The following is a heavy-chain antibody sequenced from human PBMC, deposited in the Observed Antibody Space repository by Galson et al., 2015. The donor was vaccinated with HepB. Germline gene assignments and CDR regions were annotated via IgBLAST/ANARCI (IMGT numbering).Heavy chain of an antibody. CDR1: GFTFSSYG. V-gene: IGHV3-48*02. D-gene: IGHD2-15*01. J-gene: IGHJ4*02. CDR2: ISSTDNSI. CDR3: ARSRFSWWAPGDFEY. Sequence: SLRLSCAASGFTFSSYGMNWVRQAPGKGPEWVAYISSTDNSIYYADSVKGRFTISRDNPKKSLYLEMNGLRDDDTAIYYCARSRFSWWAPGDFEYWGQGTLVTVSS.